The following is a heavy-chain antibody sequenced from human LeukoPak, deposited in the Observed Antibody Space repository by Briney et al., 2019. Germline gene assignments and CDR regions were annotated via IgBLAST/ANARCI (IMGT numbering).Heavy chain of an antibody. V-gene: IGHV5-51*01. CDR3: ARSRYCTTTSCRHFDY. Sequence: GESLKISCKGSGYSFISYWIGWVRQMPGKGLEWMGIIYPADSDTRYSPSFQGQVTISADKSISTANLQWSSLKASDTAMYYCARSRYCTTTSCRHFDYWGQGTLVTVSS. CDR2: IYPADSDT. D-gene: IGHD2-2*01. J-gene: IGHJ4*02. CDR1: GYSFISYW.